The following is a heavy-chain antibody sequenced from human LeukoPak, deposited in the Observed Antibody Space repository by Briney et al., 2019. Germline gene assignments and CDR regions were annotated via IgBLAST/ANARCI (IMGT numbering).Heavy chain of an antibody. Sequence: GASVKVSCKASGYTFTGYYMHWVRQAPGQGLEWMGWVNPNSGGTNYAQKFQGRVTMTRDTSISTAYMELSRLRSDDTAVYYCARGDVLRYFDWLLPPDYWGQGTLVTVSS. J-gene: IGHJ4*02. CDR3: ARGDVLRYFDWLLPPDY. CDR2: VNPNSGGT. D-gene: IGHD3-9*01. CDR1: GYTFTGYY. V-gene: IGHV1-2*02.